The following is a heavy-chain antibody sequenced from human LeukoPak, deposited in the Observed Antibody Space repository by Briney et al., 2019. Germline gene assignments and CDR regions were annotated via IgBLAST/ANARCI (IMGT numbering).Heavy chain of an antibody. D-gene: IGHD3-16*02. J-gene: IGHJ4*02. CDR2: INPNSGGT. Sequence: ASVKVSCKASGYTFTGYYMHWVRQAPGQGLEWMGWINPNSGGTNYAQKFQGRVTMTRDTSISTAYMELSRLRSDDTAVYYCARGYMITFGGVIRIFDYWGQGTLVTVSS. CDR1: GYTFTGYY. CDR3: ARGYMITFGGVIRIFDY. V-gene: IGHV1-2*02.